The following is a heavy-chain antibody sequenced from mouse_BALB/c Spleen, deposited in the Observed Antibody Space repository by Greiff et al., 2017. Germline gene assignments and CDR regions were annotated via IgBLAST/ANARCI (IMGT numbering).Heavy chain of an antibody. CDR1: GYAFSSSW. D-gene: IGHD2-4*01. V-gene: IGHV1-82*01. Sequence: QVQLQQSGPELVKPGASVKISCKASGYAFSSSWLNWVKQRPGQGLEWIGRIYPGDGDTNYNGKFKGKATLTADKSSSTAYMQLSSLTSVDSAVYFCARSYDYGYFDYWGQGTTLTVSS. J-gene: IGHJ2*01. CDR3: ARSYDYGYFDY. CDR2: IYPGDGDT.